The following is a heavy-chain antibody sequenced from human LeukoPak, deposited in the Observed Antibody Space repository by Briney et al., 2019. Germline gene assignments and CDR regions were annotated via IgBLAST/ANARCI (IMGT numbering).Heavy chain of an antibody. V-gene: IGHV3-30-3*01. CDR2: ISYDGSNK. D-gene: IGHD6-13*01. Sequence: GGSLRLSCAASGFTFSSYAMHWVRQAPGKGLEWVAVISYDGSNKYYADSVKGRFTISRDNSKNTLYLQMNSLRAEDTAVYYCARDSWSHYYYYGMDVWGQGTTVTVSS. CDR1: GFTFSSYA. CDR3: ARDSWSHYYYYGMDV. J-gene: IGHJ6*02.